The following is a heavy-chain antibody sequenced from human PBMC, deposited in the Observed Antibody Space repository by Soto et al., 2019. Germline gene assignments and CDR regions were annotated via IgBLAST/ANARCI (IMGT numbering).Heavy chain of an antibody. CDR2: INHSGST. CDR1: GGSFSGYY. J-gene: IGHJ4*02. CDR3: ARGQGAGRYYFDY. V-gene: IGHV4-34*01. D-gene: IGHD3-16*01. Sequence: ETLSLTCAIYGGSFSGYYWSWIRQPPGKGLEWIGEINHSGSTNYNPSLKSRVTISVDTSKNQFSLKLSSVTAADTAVYYCARGQGAGRYYFDYWGQGTLVTVSS.